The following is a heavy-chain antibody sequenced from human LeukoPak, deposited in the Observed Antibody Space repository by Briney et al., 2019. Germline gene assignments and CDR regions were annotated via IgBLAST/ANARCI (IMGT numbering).Heavy chain of an antibody. Sequence: ASVTVSCTASGYTLTNYGISWVRQAPGQGLEWMGWISAYNGSTNYAQKFQGRVTMTTDTSTSTAYMELRSLRSDDTAVYYCAREEDYYDSSGYYKIFDYWGQGTLVTVSS. D-gene: IGHD3-22*01. J-gene: IGHJ4*02. CDR2: ISAYNGST. V-gene: IGHV1-18*01. CDR1: GYTLTNYG. CDR3: AREEDYYDSSGYYKIFDY.